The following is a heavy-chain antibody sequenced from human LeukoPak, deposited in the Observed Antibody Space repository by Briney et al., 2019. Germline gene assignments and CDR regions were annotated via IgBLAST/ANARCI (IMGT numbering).Heavy chain of an antibody. Sequence: GGSLRLSCAASGFTFSDYYMSWIRQAPGKGLEWVSYISSSGSTIYYADSVKGRFTISRDNAKNSLYLQMNSLRAEDTAVYYCARLAQRGVTARGPTWYYGTDVWGQGTTVTVSS. CDR3: ARLAQRGVTARGPTWYYGTDV. CDR1: GFTFSDYY. CDR2: ISSSGSTI. J-gene: IGHJ6*02. V-gene: IGHV3-11*04. D-gene: IGHD2-21*02.